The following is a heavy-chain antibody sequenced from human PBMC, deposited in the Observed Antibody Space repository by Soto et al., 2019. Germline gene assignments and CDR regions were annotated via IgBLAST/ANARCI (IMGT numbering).Heavy chain of an antibody. J-gene: IGHJ4*02. D-gene: IGHD4-4*01. CDR3: STTLYSNSVPPEGY. CDR1: GFTFSTYT. Sequence: EVQLLESGGGLVQPGGSLRLSSAASGFTFSTYTMSWVRQAPGKGLEWVSRISGSGSSTYYTDSVKGRFTISRDNSKNTLYLQLKSLTAEDTAVYYCSTTLYSNSVPPEGYWGQGTLVTVSS. V-gene: IGHV3-23*01. CDR2: ISGSGSST.